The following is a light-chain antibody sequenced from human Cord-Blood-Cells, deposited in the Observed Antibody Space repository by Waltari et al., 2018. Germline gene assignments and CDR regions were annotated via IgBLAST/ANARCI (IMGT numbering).Light chain of an antibody. V-gene: IGKV1-39*01. J-gene: IGKJ2*03. CDR2: AAS. Sequence: DIQMTQSPSSLSASVGDRVTITCRASQSISSYLNWYQQKPGKAPKLLIYAASSLQSGVPSRFSGSGAVTDFTLTICSLQPEDFATYYCEQSYSTPYSFGQGTKLDIK. CDR3: EQSYSTPYS. CDR1: QSISSY.